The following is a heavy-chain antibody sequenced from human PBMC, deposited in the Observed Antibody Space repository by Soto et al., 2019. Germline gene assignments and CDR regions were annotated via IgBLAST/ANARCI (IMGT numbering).Heavy chain of an antibody. D-gene: IGHD4-17*01. CDR1: WVTLSWLA. V-gene: IGHV3-23*01. J-gene: IGHJ4*02. CDR3: AVPTTVTTIVLGR. CDR2: ISGNGLNT. Sequence: GGSLRPFWAAPWVTLSWLAIGWVRQAPGKGLEWECSISGNGLNTHYSDSVKGRLTNSRDNSKNTLNMQLNSQRAEDRAVYFCAVPTTVTTIVLGRWGQGTLVTVSS.